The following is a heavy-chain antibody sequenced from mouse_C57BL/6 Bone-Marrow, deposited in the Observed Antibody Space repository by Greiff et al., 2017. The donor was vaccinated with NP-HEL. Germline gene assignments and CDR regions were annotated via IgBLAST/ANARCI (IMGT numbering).Heavy chain of an antibody. V-gene: IGHV1-7*01. J-gene: IGHJ3*01. D-gene: IGHD5-1*01. CDR1: GYTFTSYW. CDR2: INPSSGYT. Sequence: QVQLKESGAELAKPGASVKLSCKASGYTFTSYWMHWVKQRPGQGLEWIGYINPSSGYTKYNQKFKDKATLTADKSSSTAYMQLSSLTSEDSAVYYCARGGEYRGAWFAYWGQGTLVTVSA. CDR3: ARGGEYRGAWFAY.